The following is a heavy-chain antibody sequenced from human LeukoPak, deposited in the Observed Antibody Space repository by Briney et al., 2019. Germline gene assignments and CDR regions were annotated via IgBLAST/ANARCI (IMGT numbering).Heavy chain of an antibody. Sequence: SETLSLTCTVSGGSISSGSYCWSWIRQPAGKGLEWIGRIYSSGSTNYNPSLKSRVTISLDTSKNQFSLKLSSVTAADTAVYYCARSVRQLVRRGYYYYMDVWGKGTTVTISS. CDR2: IYSSGST. CDR3: ARSVRQLVRRGYYYYMDV. D-gene: IGHD6-13*01. V-gene: IGHV4-61*02. J-gene: IGHJ6*03. CDR1: GGSISSGSYC.